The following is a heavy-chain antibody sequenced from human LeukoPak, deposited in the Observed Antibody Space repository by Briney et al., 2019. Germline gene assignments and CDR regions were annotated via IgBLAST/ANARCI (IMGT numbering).Heavy chain of an antibody. Sequence: ASAKVSCKASGYTFSSYAISWVRQAPGQGLEWMGWITTYNANTDYAQKFQGRVAMTTDTSTSTAYMELWSLTSDDTAVYYCARDRCSSTSCYLLAPLGSSPDAFDVWGQGTMVTVSS. V-gene: IGHV1-18*01. CDR1: GYTFSSYA. CDR2: ITTYNANT. CDR3: ARDRCSSTSCYLLAPLGSSPDAFDV. D-gene: IGHD2-2*01. J-gene: IGHJ3*01.